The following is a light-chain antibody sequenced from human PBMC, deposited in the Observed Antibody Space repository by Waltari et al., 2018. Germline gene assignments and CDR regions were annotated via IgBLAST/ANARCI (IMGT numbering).Light chain of an antibody. CDR3: CSYAGSAISV. Sequence: QSALTPTATVSGSPGQSITISCPGPTSDVGTYNLVSWYQQHPGKAPTLIIYDVNKRPSGVSNRFSGSKSGNTASLTISGLQAADEAYYYCCSYAGSAISVFGGGTKVTVL. CDR2: DVN. J-gene: IGLJ3*02. V-gene: IGLV2-23*02. CDR1: TSDVGTYNL.